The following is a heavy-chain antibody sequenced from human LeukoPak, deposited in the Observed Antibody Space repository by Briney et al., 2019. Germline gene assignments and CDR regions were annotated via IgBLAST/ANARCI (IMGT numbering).Heavy chain of an antibody. Sequence: PQASVKVSCKASGYTFTNYDINWVRQATGQGLEWMGWMNPNSGDTGYAQKFQGRIIMTRNTSISTAYMELSSLRSEDTAVYYCARANPYSLRVYDYWGQGTLVTVSS. J-gene: IGHJ4*02. D-gene: IGHD1-26*01. CDR2: MNPNSGDT. CDR1: GYTFTNYD. V-gene: IGHV1-8*01. CDR3: ARANPYSLRVYDY.